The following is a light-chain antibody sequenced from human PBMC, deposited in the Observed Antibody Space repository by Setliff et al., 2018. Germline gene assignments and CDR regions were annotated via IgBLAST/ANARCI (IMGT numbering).Light chain of an antibody. CDR1: SNDVGAYNY. CDR2: EVT. Sequence: ALAQPPSASGSPGQSLTISCTGTSNDVGAYNYASWYQQHPGKAPKLMIYEVTKRPSGVPDRFSGSKSGNTASLTVSGLQGEDEADYYCSSYASSINPYVFGTGTKVTVL. J-gene: IGLJ1*01. V-gene: IGLV2-8*01. CDR3: SSYASSINPYV.